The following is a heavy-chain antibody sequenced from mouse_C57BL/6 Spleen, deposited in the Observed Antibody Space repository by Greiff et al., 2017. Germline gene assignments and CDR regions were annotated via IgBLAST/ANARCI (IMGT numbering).Heavy chain of an antibody. CDR3: AREGMVIHFDY. Sequence: VQLQQSGAELVRPGTSVKVSCKASGYAFTNYLIEWVKQRPGQGLEWIGVINPGSGGTNYNEKFKGKATLTADKSSSTAYMQLSSLTSEDSAVYFCAREGMVIHFDYWGQGTTLTVSS. V-gene: IGHV1-54*01. D-gene: IGHD2-2*01. J-gene: IGHJ2*01. CDR1: GYAFTNYL. CDR2: INPGSGGT.